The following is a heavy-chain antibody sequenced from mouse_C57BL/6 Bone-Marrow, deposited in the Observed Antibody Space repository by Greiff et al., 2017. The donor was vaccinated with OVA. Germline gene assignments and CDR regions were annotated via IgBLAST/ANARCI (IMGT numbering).Heavy chain of an antibody. CDR1: GYTFTSYW. D-gene: IGHD2-5*01. CDR3: ASEGYSNIC. CDR2: IHPNSGST. Sequence: QVQLKQPGAELVKPGASVKLSCKASGYTFTSYWMHWVKQRPGQGLEWIGMIHPNSGSTNYNEKFKSKATLTVDKSSSTAYMQLSSLTSEDSAVYYCASEGYSNICWGQGTTLTVSS. V-gene: IGHV1-64*01. J-gene: IGHJ2*01.